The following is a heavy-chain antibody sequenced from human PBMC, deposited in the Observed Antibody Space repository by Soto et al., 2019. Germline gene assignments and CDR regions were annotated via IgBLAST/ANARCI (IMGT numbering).Heavy chain of an antibody. J-gene: IGHJ5*02. CDR1: GFTFSIYA. D-gene: IGHD2-2*01. CDR2: ISSSGVST. Sequence: GGSLRLSCSASGFTFSIYAMTWVRQAPGKGLEWVSAISSSGVSTYYADSVKGRFTISRDNSKDTLYLQMNSLRVEDTAVYYCAKDLRRIVVVPAAPAWGLGTLVTVS. CDR3: AKDLRRIVVVPAAPA. V-gene: IGHV3-23*01.